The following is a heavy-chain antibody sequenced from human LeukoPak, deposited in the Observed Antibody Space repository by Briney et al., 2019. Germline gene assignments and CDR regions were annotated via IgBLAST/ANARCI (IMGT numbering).Heavy chain of an antibody. V-gene: IGHV3-21*01. CDR2: ISSSSSYI. D-gene: IGHD3-22*01. CDR3: RRGSIVATYYFDL. J-gene: IGHJ4*02. Sequence: GGSLRLSCAASGFTFSSYSMNWVRQAPGKGLEWVSSISSSSSYIYYADSVKGRFTISRDNAKNSLYLQMSSLRAEDTAVYYCRRGSIVATYYFDLGPRGTLVSVST. CDR1: GFTFSSYS.